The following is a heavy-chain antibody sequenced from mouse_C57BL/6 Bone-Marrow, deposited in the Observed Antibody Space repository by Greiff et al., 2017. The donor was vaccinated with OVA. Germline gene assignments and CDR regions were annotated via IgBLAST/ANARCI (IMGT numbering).Heavy chain of an antibody. CDR3: TATVEYFDY. D-gene: IGHD1-1*01. V-gene: IGHV1-5*01. Sequence: VQLQQSGTVLARPGASVKMSCKTSGYTFTSYWMHWVKQRPGQGLEWIGVIYPGNSDTSYNQKFKGKAKLTAVTSASTAYMELSSLTNEDSAVYYCTATVEYFDYWGQGTTLTVSS. J-gene: IGHJ2*01. CDR2: IYPGNSDT. CDR1: GYTFTSYW.